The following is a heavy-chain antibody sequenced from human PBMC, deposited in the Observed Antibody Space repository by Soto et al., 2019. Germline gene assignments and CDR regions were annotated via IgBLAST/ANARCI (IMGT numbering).Heavy chain of an antibody. Sequence: GGSLRLSCAASGFTFSSYGMHWVRQAPGKGLEWVAVIWYDGSNKYYADSVKGRFTISRDNSKNTLYLQMNSLRAEDTAVYYCARDGQNSYIAVAGTNLRWFDPWGQGTLVTVSS. V-gene: IGHV3-33*01. CDR2: IWYDGSNK. CDR3: ARDGQNSYIAVAGTNLRWFDP. CDR1: GFTFSSYG. D-gene: IGHD6-19*01. J-gene: IGHJ5*02.